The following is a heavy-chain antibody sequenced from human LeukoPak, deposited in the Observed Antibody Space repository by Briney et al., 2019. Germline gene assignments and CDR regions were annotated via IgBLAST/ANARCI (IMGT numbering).Heavy chain of an antibody. J-gene: IGHJ6*03. CDR1: GYTFTSYG. CDR3: ARVVYSSSWYKYYYYYCMDV. D-gene: IGHD6-13*01. CDR2: ISAYNGNT. Sequence: ASVKVSRKASGYTFTSYGISWVRQAPGQGLEWMGWISAYNGNTNYAQKLQGRVTMTTDTSTSTAYMELRSLRSDDTAVYYCARVVYSSSWYKYYYYYCMDVWGKGTTVTVSS. V-gene: IGHV1-18*01.